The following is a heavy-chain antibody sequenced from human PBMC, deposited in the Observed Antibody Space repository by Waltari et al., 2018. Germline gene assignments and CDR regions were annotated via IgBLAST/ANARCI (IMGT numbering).Heavy chain of an antibody. CDR2: IIPIFGTA. Sequence: QVQLVQSGAEVKKPGSSVKVSCKASGGPFSSYAISWVRQATGQGLEWMGGIIPIFGTANYAQKFQGRVTITADESTSTAYMELSSLRSEDTAVYYCAREGDRGSGSYAPDYWGQGTLVTVSS. D-gene: IGHD3-10*01. CDR1: GGPFSSYA. J-gene: IGHJ4*02. V-gene: IGHV1-69*13. CDR3: AREGDRGSGSYAPDY.